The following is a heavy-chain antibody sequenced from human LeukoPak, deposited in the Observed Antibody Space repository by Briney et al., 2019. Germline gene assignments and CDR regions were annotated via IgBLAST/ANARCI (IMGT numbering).Heavy chain of an antibody. CDR2: IKSDGSEE. V-gene: IGHV3-7*01. CDR1: GFPFDIYW. J-gene: IGHJ2*01. D-gene: IGHD6-19*01. Sequence: GGSLRLSCVASGFPFDIYWMSWVRQGPGKGLEWVANIKSDGSEEYYADSVKGRLTVSRDNAKNSLFLQMNRLRVEDTAVYYCAKENTVAGWYFDLWGRGTLVTVSS. CDR3: AKENTVAGWYFDL.